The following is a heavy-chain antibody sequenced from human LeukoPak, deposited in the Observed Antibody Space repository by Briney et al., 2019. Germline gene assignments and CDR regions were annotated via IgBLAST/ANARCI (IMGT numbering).Heavy chain of an antibody. D-gene: IGHD6-13*01. CDR2: ISGSGGST. CDR1: GFTFSSYS. J-gene: IGHJ4*02. Sequence: GGSLRLSCAASGFTFSSYSMSWVRQAPGKGLEWVSAISGSGGSTYYADSVKGRFTISRDNSKNTLYLQMNSLRAEDTAVYYCAKGIAAAGTGQRYWGQGTLVTVSS. V-gene: IGHV3-23*01. CDR3: AKGIAAAGTGQRY.